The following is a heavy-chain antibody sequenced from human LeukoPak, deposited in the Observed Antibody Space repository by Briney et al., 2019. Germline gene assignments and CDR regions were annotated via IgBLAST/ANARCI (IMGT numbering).Heavy chain of an antibody. J-gene: IGHJ6*02. CDR1: GGSISSYY. CDR3: ASSIAAPERMDV. D-gene: IGHD6-13*01. Sequence: PSETLSLTCTVSGGSISSYYWSWIRQPPGKGLEWIGYIYYSGSTIYNPSLKSRVTISVDTSKNQFSLKLSSVTAADTAVYYCASSIAAPERMDVWGQGTTVTVSS. CDR2: IYYSGST. V-gene: IGHV4-59*01.